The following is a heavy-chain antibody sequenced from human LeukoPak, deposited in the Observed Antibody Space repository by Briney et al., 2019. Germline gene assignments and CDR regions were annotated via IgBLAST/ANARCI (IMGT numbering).Heavy chain of an antibody. CDR1: GHALSDLS. V-gene: IGHV1-24*01. D-gene: IGHD6-13*01. CDR2: FDPEVGDK. CDR3: ATDSDPWGPAAGTIDY. Sequence: ASVKLSCKISGHALSDLSIHWVRHAPGRGPEWMGGFDPEVGDKMHAQKFQGRVTMPEDTSTDTAYMELNSLRSEDTAVYYCATDSDPWGPAAGTIDYWGQGTLVTVSS. J-gene: IGHJ4*02.